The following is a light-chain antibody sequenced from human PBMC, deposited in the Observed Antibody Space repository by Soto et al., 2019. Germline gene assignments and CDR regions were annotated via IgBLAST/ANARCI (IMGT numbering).Light chain of an antibody. CDR3: QQRKDWPPLT. Sequence: ETVLTQSPATLSLSPGERATLSCRASQNVENYLAWYQQKPGQAPMLLVYDASNRATGIPARFSGSGFGTDFTITISSLEPEDFAVYYCQQRKDWPPLTFGQGTRLDI. CDR2: DAS. V-gene: IGKV3-11*01. CDR1: QNVENY. J-gene: IGKJ5*01.